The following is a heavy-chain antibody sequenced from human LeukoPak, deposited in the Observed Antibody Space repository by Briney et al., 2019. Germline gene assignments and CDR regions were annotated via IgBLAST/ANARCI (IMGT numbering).Heavy chain of an antibody. V-gene: IGHV4-34*01. Sequence: SETLSLTCAVYGGSFSGYYWSWIRQPPGKGLEWIGEINHSGSTNYNPSLKSRVTISVDTSKNQFSLKLSSVTAADTAVYYCASYSGSSIDYWGQGTLVTVSS. CDR1: GGSFSGYY. D-gene: IGHD1-26*01. CDR3: ASYSGSSIDY. J-gene: IGHJ4*02. CDR2: INHSGST.